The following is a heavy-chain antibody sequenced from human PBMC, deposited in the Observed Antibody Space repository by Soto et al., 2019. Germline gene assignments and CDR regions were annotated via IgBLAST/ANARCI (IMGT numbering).Heavy chain of an antibody. CDR3: ARQVLGELSPRYYYYGMDV. D-gene: IGHD3-16*02. V-gene: IGHV5-51*01. Sequence: PGESLKISCKGSGYSFTSYWIGWVRQMPGKGLEWMGIIYPGDSDTRYSPSFQGQVTISADKSISTAYLQWSSLKASDTAMYYCARQVLGELSPRYYYYGMDVWGQGTTVTVS. J-gene: IGHJ6*02. CDR2: IYPGDSDT. CDR1: GYSFTSYW.